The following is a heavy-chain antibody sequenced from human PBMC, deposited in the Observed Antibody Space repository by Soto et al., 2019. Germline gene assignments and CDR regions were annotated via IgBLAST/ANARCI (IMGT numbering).Heavy chain of an antibody. J-gene: IGHJ4*02. Sequence: GGSLRLSCAASGFTFSSYAMSWVRQAPGKGLEWVSAISGSGGSTYYADSVKGRFTISRDNSKNTLYLQMNSLRAEDTAVYYCAKDEGSYCDSSGYYNYWGQGTLVTVSS. D-gene: IGHD3-22*01. CDR3: AKDEGSYCDSSGYYNY. V-gene: IGHV3-23*01. CDR2: ISGSGGST. CDR1: GFTFSSYA.